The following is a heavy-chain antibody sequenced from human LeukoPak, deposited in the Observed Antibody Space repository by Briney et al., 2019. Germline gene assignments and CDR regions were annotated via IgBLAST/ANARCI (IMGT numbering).Heavy chain of an antibody. D-gene: IGHD6-13*01. CDR3: AKDHLPTGIAAALNPHYGMDV. CDR2: ISGSGGST. CDR1: GFTFNTYW. V-gene: IGHV3-23*01. J-gene: IGHJ6*02. Sequence: PGGSLRLSCAASGFTFNTYWMSWVRQAPGKGLEWVSAISGSGGSTYYADSVKGRFTISRDNSKNTLYLQMNSLRAEDTAVYYCAKDHLPTGIAAALNPHYGMDVWGQGTTVTVSS.